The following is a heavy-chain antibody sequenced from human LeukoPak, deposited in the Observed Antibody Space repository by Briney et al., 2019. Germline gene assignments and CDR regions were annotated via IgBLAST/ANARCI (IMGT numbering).Heavy chain of an antibody. Sequence: GGSLRHSCAASGFTFSKAWMTWVRQAPGKGLEWVGRIKSISDGGTTDYAAPVKGRFTISRDDSKNVLYLQMNSLKTEDIAVYYCTTEGLRLGEATANPYDYWGQGTLVTVSS. CDR2: IKSISDGGTT. J-gene: IGHJ4*02. CDR1: GFTFSKAW. D-gene: IGHD3-16*01. V-gene: IGHV3-15*01. CDR3: TTEGLRLGEATANPYDY.